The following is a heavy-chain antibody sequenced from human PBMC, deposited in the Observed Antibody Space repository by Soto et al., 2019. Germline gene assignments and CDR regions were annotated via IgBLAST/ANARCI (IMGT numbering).Heavy chain of an antibody. CDR3: ARMFGTTHFDY. D-gene: IGHD1-7*01. CDR1: GFTFSDYY. V-gene: IGHV3-11*06. CDR2: INTGSTYT. Sequence: GGSLRLSCAASGFTFSDYYMSWIRQAPGKGLEWVSYINTGSTYTNYADSVKGRFTISRDNAKNSLYLQMNSLRAEDTAVYYCARMFGTTHFDYWGQGTLVTVSS. J-gene: IGHJ4*02.